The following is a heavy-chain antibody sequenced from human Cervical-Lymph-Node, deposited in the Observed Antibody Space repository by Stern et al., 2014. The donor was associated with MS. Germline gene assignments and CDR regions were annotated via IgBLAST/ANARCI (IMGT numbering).Heavy chain of an antibody. CDR2: IFPVFGTP. D-gene: IGHD6-13*01. V-gene: IGHV1-69*01. CDR3: ARSSETSDRWYSLGYDL. Sequence: VQLVESGAEVTKPGSSVKVSFKASGGTFRKFPSRWVRQAPGQGLEWMGGIFPVFGTPTYAQEFRGRVTITADVSTSTLYMELSSLRSDDTAVYYCARSSETSDRWYSLGYDLWGQGTLVTVSS. CDR1: GGTFRKFP. J-gene: IGHJ5*02.